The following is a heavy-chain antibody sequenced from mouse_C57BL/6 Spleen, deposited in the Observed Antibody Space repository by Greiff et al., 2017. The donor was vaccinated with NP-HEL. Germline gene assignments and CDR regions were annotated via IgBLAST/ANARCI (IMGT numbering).Heavy chain of an antibody. CDR3: ASRKGITTVVDFDY. CDR2: INPYNGGT. V-gene: IGHV1-19*01. D-gene: IGHD1-1*01. CDR1: GYTFTDYY. J-gene: IGHJ2*01. Sequence: EVQLQQSGPVLVKPGASVKMSCKASGYTFTDYYMNWVKQSHGKSLEWIGVINPYNGGTSYNQKFKGKATLTVDKSSSTAYMELNSLTSEDSAVYYCASRKGITTVVDFDYWGQGTTLTVSS.